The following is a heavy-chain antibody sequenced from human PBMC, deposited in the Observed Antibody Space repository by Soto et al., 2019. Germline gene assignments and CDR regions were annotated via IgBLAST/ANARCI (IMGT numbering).Heavy chain of an antibody. J-gene: IGHJ4*02. D-gene: IGHD1-26*01. CDR3: AKAHMWGGTEWESSFDS. CDR1: GFTFDDYA. V-gene: IGHV3-9*01. Sequence: EMQLVESGGGLVQPGRSLRLSCAASGFTFDDYAMHWVRQAPGKGLEWVSGISWNSGSIGYADTVKGRFTISRDNAKNSLYLQMNSLRPEDTALYFWAKAHMWGGTEWESSFDSWGQGTLVTVSS. CDR2: ISWNSGSI.